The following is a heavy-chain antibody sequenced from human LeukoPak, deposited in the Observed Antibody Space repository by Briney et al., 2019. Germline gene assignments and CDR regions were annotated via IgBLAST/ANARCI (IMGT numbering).Heavy chain of an antibody. V-gene: IGHV1-69*05. Sequence: SVKVSCKASGGTFSSYAISWVRQAPGQGLEWMGGIIPIFGTANYAQKFQGRVTITTDESTSTAYMELRSLRSEDTAVYYCARGPLATGDRYFDYWGQGTLVTVSS. D-gene: IGHD7-27*01. J-gene: IGHJ4*02. CDR3: ARGPLATGDRYFDY. CDR1: GGTFSSYA. CDR2: IIPIFGTA.